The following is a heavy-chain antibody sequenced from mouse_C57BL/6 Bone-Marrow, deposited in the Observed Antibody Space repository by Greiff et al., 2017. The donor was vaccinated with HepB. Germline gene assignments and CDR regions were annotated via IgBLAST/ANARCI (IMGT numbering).Heavy chain of an antibody. CDR3: ARWGIYYGNYWAMDY. CDR1: GYTFTDYY. D-gene: IGHD2-1*01. Sequence: EVQLQQSGPELVKPGASVKISCKASGYTFTDYYMNWVKQSHGKSLEWIGDINPNNGGTSYNQKFKGKATLTVDKSSSTAYMELRSLTSEDSAVYYCARWGIYYGNYWAMDYWGQGTSVTVSS. CDR2: INPNNGGT. V-gene: IGHV1-26*01. J-gene: IGHJ4*01.